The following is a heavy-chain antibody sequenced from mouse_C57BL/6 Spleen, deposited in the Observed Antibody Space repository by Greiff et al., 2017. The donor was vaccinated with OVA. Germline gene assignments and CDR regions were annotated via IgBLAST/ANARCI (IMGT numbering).Heavy chain of an antibody. D-gene: IGHD1-1*01. J-gene: IGHJ1*03. CDR1: GYTFTDYN. Sequence: EVQLQQSGPELVKPGASVKIPCKASGYTFTDYNMDWVKQSHGKSLEWIGDINPNNGGTIYNQKFKGKATLTVDKSSSTAYMELRSLTSEDTAVYYCARSGHYGSPYWYFDVWGTGTTVTVSS. CDR3: ARSGHYGSPYWYFDV. CDR2: INPNNGGT. V-gene: IGHV1-18*01.